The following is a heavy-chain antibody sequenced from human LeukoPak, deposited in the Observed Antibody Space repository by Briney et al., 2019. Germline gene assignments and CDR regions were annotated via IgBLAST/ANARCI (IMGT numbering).Heavy chain of an antibody. V-gene: IGHV3-43*02. J-gene: IGHJ6*02. CDR3: STWAFYHSLDV. Sequence: PGGSLRLSCAASGFTLGAFAMHWVRQAPGKGLEWVSLIDKDGRSTYYADSMKGRFTISRDNSNNSLYLQMNSLRTEDTALYYCSTWAFYHSLDVWGQGTTVTVSS. D-gene: IGHD1-26*01. CDR2: IDKDGRST. CDR1: GFTLGAFA.